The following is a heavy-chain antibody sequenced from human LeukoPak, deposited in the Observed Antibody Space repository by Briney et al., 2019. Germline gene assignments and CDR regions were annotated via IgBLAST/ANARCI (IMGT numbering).Heavy chain of an antibody. CDR1: GFTFNKYA. J-gene: IGHJ5*02. V-gene: IGHV3-23*01. CDR3: AKALGVEVPAASRWFDP. CDR2: IGGGGDE. Sequence: GGSLRLSCAASGFTFNKYAVTWVRQVPGKGLEWVSTIGGGGDEFYADSAKGRFTISRDNAKNTLYLEMTSLRAEDTALYYCAKALGVEVPAASRWFDPWGQGTLVTVSA. D-gene: IGHD2-2*01.